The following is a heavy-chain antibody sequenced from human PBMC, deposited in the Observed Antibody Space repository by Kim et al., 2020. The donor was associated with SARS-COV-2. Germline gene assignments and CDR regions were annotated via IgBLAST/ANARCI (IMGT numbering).Heavy chain of an antibody. CDR3: ARGGDWYFDL. CDR2: IGTAGDT. D-gene: IGHD2-15*01. Sequence: GGSLRLSCAASGFTFSSYDMHWVRQATGKGLEWVSAIGTAGDTYNPGSVKGRFTISRENAKNSLYLQMNSLRAGETAGYYCARGGDWYFDLWGRSTLVTVSS. CDR1: GFTFSSYD. V-gene: IGHV3-13*04. J-gene: IGHJ2*01.